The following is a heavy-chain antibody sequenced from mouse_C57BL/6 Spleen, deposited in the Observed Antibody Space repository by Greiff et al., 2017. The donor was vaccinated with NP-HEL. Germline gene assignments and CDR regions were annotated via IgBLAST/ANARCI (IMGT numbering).Heavy chain of an antibody. CDR2: ISDGGSYT. CDR3: ARTVVATDAMDY. V-gene: IGHV5-4*03. D-gene: IGHD1-1*01. Sequence: DVKLVESGGGLVKPGGSLKLSCAASGFTFSSYAMSWVRQTPEKRLEWVATISDGGSYTYYPDNVKGRFTISRDNAKNNLYLQMSHLKSEDTAMYYCARTVVATDAMDYWGQGTSVTVSS. CDR1: GFTFSSYA. J-gene: IGHJ4*01.